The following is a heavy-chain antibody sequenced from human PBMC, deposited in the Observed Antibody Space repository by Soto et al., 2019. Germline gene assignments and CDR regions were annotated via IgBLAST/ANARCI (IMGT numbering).Heavy chain of an antibody. J-gene: IGHJ4*02. CDR2: ISSSSSTI. Sequence: EVQLVESGGGLVQPGGSLRLSCAASGFTFSSYSMNWVRQAPGKGLERVSYISSSSSTIYYADSVKGRFTMSRDNAKNSLYLQMNSLRDEDTAVYYCARGDFWSGYNDYWGQGTLVTVSS. D-gene: IGHD3-3*01. CDR3: ARGDFWSGYNDY. CDR1: GFTFSSYS. V-gene: IGHV3-48*02.